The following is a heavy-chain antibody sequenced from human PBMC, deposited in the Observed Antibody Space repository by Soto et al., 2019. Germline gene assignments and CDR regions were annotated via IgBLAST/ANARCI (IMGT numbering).Heavy chain of an antibody. CDR2: IYYSGTT. J-gene: IGHJ6*02. CDR3: ARDWRHNWDAGGYYYYAMDV. Sequence: SETLSLTCTVSGASISSGGYYSWIHQHPGKDLEWIGYIYYSGTTYYNPSLKSRVSITIDTSNNQFSLKLSSVTAADTAVYYCARDWRHNWDAGGYYYYAMDVWGQGTTVTVSS. CDR1: GASISSGGYY. D-gene: IGHD1-1*01. V-gene: IGHV4-31*03.